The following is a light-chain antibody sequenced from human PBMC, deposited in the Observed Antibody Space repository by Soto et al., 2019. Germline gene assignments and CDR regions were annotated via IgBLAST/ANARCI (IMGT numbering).Light chain of an antibody. J-gene: IGKJ1*01. CDR1: QSVRSSS. CDR3: QQDASSPPGT. V-gene: IGKV3-20*01. Sequence: EIVLSQSPGTLSLSPGERATLSCRASQSVRSSSLAWYQQRSGQAPRLLIYGVFSRATGLPDRVSGSGADTNITHTISRRKPEETSAHHFQQDASSPPGTFAQGTKVDIK. CDR2: GVF.